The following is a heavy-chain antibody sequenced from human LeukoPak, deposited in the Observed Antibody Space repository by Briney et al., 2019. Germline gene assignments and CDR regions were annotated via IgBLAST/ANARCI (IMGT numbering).Heavy chain of an antibody. CDR2: ISYDGSNK. CDR3: AKDRHDYGDYPYYFDY. V-gene: IGHV3-30*18. D-gene: IGHD4-17*01. CDR1: GFTFSSYG. J-gene: IGHJ4*02. Sequence: PGGSLRLSCAASGFTFSSYGVHWVRQAPGKGLEWVAVISYDGSNKYYADSVKGRFTISGDNSKNTLYLQMNSLRAEDTAVYYCAKDRHDYGDYPYYFDYWGQGTLVTVSS.